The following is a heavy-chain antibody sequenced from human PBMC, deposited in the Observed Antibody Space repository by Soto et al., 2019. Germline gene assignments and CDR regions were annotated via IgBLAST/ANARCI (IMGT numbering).Heavy chain of an antibody. J-gene: IGHJ3*02. D-gene: IGHD3-10*01. V-gene: IGHV3-23*01. Sequence: EVQLLESGGGLVQPGGSLRLSCAASGFTFSSYAMSWVRQAPGKGLEWVSAISGSGGSTYYADSVKGRSTISRDNSKNTLYLQMNSLRAEDTAVYYCAKLGLLLWFGEFSDAFDIWGQGTMVTVSS. CDR1: GFTFSSYA. CDR3: AKLGLLLWFGEFSDAFDI. CDR2: ISGSGGST.